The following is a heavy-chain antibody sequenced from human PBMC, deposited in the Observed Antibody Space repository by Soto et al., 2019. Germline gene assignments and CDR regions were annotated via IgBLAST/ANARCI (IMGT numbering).Heavy chain of an antibody. J-gene: IGHJ5*02. D-gene: IGHD3-3*01. CDR1: GFTFSSNS. Sequence: EVQVVESGGGLVQPGGSLRLSCAASGFTFSSNSMNWVRQAPGKGLEWISYISSSSSTIYADSVKGRFTISRDNAKNSXYLQMNXXXDEXXAVXYCARVIWSGHLTSDLWGQGTLVTVSS. CDR2: ISSSSSTI. V-gene: IGHV3-48*02. CDR3: ARVIWSGHLTSDL.